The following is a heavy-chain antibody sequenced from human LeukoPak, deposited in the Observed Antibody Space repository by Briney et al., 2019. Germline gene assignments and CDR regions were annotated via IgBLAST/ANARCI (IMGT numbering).Heavy chain of an antibody. CDR2: IYTSGST. Sequence: PSETLSLTCTVSGGSISSGSYYWSWIRQPAGKGLEWIGRIYTSGSTNYNPSLKSRVTISVDTSKNQFSLKLSSVTAADTAVYYCARAWPQGDAFDIWGQGTMVTVSS. V-gene: IGHV4-61*02. D-gene: IGHD5-12*01. J-gene: IGHJ3*02. CDR1: GGSISSGSYY. CDR3: ARAWPQGDAFDI.